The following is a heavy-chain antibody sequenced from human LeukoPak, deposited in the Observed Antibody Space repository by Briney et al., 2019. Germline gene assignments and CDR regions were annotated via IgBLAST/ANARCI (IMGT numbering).Heavy chain of an antibody. D-gene: IGHD4-11*01. CDR2: IYYSGST. J-gene: IGHJ4*02. Sequence: SETLSLTCTVSGGSISSYYWSWIRQPPGKGLEWIAYIYYSGSTNYNPSLKSRVTISVDTSKNQFSLKLSSVTAADTAVYYCARSLHGYSNVFDYWGQGTLVTVSS. V-gene: IGHV4-59*01. CDR1: GGSISSYY. CDR3: ARSLHGYSNVFDY.